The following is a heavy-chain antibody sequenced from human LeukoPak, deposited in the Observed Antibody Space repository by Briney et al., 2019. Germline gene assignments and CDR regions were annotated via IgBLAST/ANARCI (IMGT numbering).Heavy chain of an antibody. CDR1: GFTFNNAW. V-gene: IGHV3-53*01. D-gene: IGHD3-10*01. CDR3: AREGGHYYGSGSYYTDY. J-gene: IGHJ4*02. CDR2: IYSGGST. Sequence: GGSLRLSCAASGFTFNNAWLNWVRQAPGKGLEWVSVIYSGGSTYYADSVKGRFTISRDNSKNTLYLQMNSLRAEDTAVYYCAREGGHYYGSGSYYTDYWGQGTLVTVSS.